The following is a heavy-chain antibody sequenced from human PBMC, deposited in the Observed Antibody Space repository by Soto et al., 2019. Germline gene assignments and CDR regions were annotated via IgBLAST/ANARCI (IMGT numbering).Heavy chain of an antibody. CDR2: ISGTHISGGGSSV. V-gene: IGHV3-11*01. Sequence: GGSLRLSCEASGFTFSDHYMSWVRQAPGKVLARISHISGTHISGGGSSVAYADSVKGRFTVSRDNAKKSVYLEMNSLRAEDTAVYYCARDRQPSSYIGLDVWGQGTTVTAP. CDR1: GFTFSDHY. J-gene: IGHJ6*02. CDR3: ARDRQPSSYIGLDV.